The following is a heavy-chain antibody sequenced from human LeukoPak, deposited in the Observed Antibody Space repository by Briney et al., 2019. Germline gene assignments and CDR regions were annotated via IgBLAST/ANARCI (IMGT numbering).Heavy chain of an antibody. D-gene: IGHD3-10*01. J-gene: IGHJ5*02. CDR1: GGSFSGYY. V-gene: IGHV4-34*01. CDR3: ARRTLLWFGELFGRNWFDP. CDR2: INHNGST. Sequence: SETLSLTCPVYGGSFSGYYWSWILQPPGKGLEWIGEINHNGSTNYNPSLKSRVTISVDTSKNQFSLKLSSVTAADTAVYYCARRTLLWFGELFGRNWFDPWGQGTLVTVSS.